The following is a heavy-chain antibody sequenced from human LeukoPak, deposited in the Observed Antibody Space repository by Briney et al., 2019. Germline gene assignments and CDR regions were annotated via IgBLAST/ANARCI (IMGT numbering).Heavy chain of an antibody. J-gene: IGHJ6*01. Sequence: PGGSLRLSCAASGFSFGDYAIHWVRQAPGKGLEWVALSCANGGSAYYVGSVKGRLTISRDNSKNSLYLQMNSLTVEDTALYYCSKDTAVTSDTHGGLDVQGQGTTVIVS. CDR2: SCANGGSA. CDR3: SKDTAVTSDTHGGLDV. CDR1: GFSFGDYA. D-gene: IGHD5-18*01. V-gene: IGHV3-43*02.